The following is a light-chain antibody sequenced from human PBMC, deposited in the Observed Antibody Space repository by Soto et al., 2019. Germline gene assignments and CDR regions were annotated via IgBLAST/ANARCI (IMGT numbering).Light chain of an antibody. CDR3: QQGYTTPLT. J-gene: IGKJ4*01. CDR1: QSITTF. Sequence: DIQMTQSPSSLSASVGDRVTITCRTSQSITTFLNWYQQKPGKAPNHLIYAASSLQSGVPSRFSGSGSGTEFTLTISSLQPEDFATYYCQQGYTTPLTFGGGTKV. V-gene: IGKV1-39*01. CDR2: AAS.